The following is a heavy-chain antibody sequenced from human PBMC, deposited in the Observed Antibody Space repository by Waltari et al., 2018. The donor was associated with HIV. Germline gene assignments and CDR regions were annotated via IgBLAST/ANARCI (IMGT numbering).Heavy chain of an antibody. Sequence: QLQLQESGPGLVKPSETLSLTRTVSGGSNSRSSYYWGWIRQPPGKGLEWIGSIYYSGSTYYNPSLKSRVTISVDTSKNQFSLKLSSVTAADTAVYYCATTYPTIDYWGQGTLVTVSS. V-gene: IGHV4-39*07. CDR3: ATTYPTIDY. D-gene: IGHD2-2*01. CDR1: GGSNSRSSYY. J-gene: IGHJ4*02. CDR2: IYYSGST.